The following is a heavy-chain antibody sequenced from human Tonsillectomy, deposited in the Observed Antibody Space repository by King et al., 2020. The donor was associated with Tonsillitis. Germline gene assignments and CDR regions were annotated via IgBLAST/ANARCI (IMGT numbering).Heavy chain of an antibody. CDR3: ARHVIEGRLFDC. Sequence: QLQESGPGLVKPSETLSLTCTVSGGSISSRSYYWGWIRQPPGKGLGWIGNIYYSGSTYYKPSLKSRLTISVDTSKKQFSMKLSSVTAADTAVYYCARHVIEGRLFDCWGQGTLVTVSS. CDR2: IYYSGST. CDR1: GGSISSRSYY. V-gene: IGHV4-39*01. J-gene: IGHJ4*02.